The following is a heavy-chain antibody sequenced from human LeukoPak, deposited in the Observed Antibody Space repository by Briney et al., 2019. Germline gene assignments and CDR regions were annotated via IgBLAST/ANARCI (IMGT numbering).Heavy chain of an antibody. D-gene: IGHD4-17*01. V-gene: IGHV4-39*07. CDR2: IYYSGST. CDR3: ARLGETVTKVDY. J-gene: IGHJ4*02. CDR1: GGSISSSSYY. Sequence: SETLSLTCTVSGGSISSSSYYWGWVRQPPGKGLEWIGSIYYSGSTYYNPSLKSRVTISVDTSKNQFSLKLSSVTAADTAVYYCARLGETVTKVDYWGQGTLVTVSS.